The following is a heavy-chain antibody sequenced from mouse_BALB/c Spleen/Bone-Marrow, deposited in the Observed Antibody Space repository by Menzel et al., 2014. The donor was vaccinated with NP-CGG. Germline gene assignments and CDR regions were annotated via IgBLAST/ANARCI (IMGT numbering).Heavy chain of an antibody. V-gene: IGHV1-7*01. J-gene: IGHJ4*01. D-gene: IGHD2-4*01. Sequence: VQLQESGTELAKPGASVKMSCKASGYTFTSYWIHWIKQRPGQGLEWIGYINPITGYTEYNQKFKDKATSTADKSSSTAYIQLSSLTSDDSAVYYCARNYDYDGGYCAMDYWGQGTSVTVSS. CDR2: INPITGYT. CDR1: GYTFTSYW. CDR3: ARNYDYDGGYCAMDY.